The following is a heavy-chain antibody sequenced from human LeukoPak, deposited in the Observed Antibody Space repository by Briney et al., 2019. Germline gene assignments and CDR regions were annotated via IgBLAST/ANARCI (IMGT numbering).Heavy chain of an antibody. D-gene: IGHD3-22*01. V-gene: IGHV3-53*01. Sequence: GGSLRLSCAASGFTVSSNYMSWVRQAPGEGLEWVSVIYSGGSTYYADSVKGRFTISRDNSKNTLYLQMNSLRAEDTAVYYCASLHAHDDSDAFDIWGQGTMVTVSS. J-gene: IGHJ3*02. CDR2: IYSGGST. CDR1: GFTVSSNY. CDR3: ASLHAHDDSDAFDI.